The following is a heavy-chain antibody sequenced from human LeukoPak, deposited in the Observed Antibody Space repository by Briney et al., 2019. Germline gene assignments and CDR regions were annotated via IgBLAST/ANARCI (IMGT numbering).Heavy chain of an antibody. D-gene: IGHD3-9*01. J-gene: IGHJ6*03. CDR3: ARSNYDILTGYSSASYYMDV. V-gene: IGHV3-11*01. CDR1: GLTFSNYA. CDR2: ISSSGSTI. Sequence: GGSLRLSCAASGLTFSNYAMSWVRQAPGKGLEWVSYISSSGSTIYYADSVKGRFTISRDNAKNSLYLQMNSLRAEDTAVYYCARSNYDILTGYSSASYYMDVWGKGTTVTVSS.